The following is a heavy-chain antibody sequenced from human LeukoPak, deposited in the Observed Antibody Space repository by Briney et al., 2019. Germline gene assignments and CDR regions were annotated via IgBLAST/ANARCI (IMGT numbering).Heavy chain of an antibody. CDR3: ARWATYCSGGSCYDYGMDV. Sequence: SGGSLRLSCAASGFTFSNAWMSWVRQAPGKGLEWVSVIYSGGSTYYADSVKGRFTISRDNSKNTLYLQMNSLRAEDTAVYYCARWATYCSGGSCYDYGMDVWGQGTTVTVSS. CDR1: GFTFSNAW. CDR2: IYSGGST. D-gene: IGHD2-15*01. J-gene: IGHJ6*02. V-gene: IGHV3-53*01.